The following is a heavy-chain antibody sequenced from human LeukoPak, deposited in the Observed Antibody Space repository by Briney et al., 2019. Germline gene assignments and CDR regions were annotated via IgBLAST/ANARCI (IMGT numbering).Heavy chain of an antibody. CDR2: IYPSGRI. D-gene: IGHD3-22*01. V-gene: IGHV4-59*12. CDR3: TREGYDRSGYFLDF. Sequence: SETLSLTCSVSSGSMADSCWSWFRQAPGKGFEWLGFIYPSGRIEYSPSLRSRVSFSVATSRMEATVRLRSVTASDTAVYYCTREGYDRSGYFLDFWGQGILVTVSS. CDR1: SGSMADSC. J-gene: IGHJ4*02.